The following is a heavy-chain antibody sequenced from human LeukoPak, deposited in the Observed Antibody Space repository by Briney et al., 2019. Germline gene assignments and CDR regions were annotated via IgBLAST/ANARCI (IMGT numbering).Heavy chain of an antibody. J-gene: IGHJ6*02. Sequence: GGSLRLSCAVSRFTFSTYGMNWVRQTPGKGLEWISYISGSSSLIHYADSVKGRFTISRDNAKNSLYLQMNNLRAEDTAVYYCARAPGGYYGVDVWGQGTTVTVSS. D-gene: IGHD3-10*01. CDR2: ISGSSSLI. CDR1: RFTFSTYG. V-gene: IGHV3-48*01. CDR3: ARAPGGYYGVDV.